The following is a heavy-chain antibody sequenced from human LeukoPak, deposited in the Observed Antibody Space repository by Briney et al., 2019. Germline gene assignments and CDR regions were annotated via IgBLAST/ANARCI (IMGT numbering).Heavy chain of an antibody. CDR3: AKALVDFWSGYSSYYFDY. CDR1: GFTFSSYA. J-gene: IGHJ4*02. D-gene: IGHD3-3*01. CDR2: ISGSGGST. V-gene: IGHV3-23*01. Sequence: GGSLRLSCAASGFTFSSYAMSWVRQAPGRGREWVSAISGSGGSTYYADSVKGRFTISRDNSKNTLYLQMNSLRAEDTAVYYCAKALVDFWSGYSSYYFDYWGQGTLVTVSS.